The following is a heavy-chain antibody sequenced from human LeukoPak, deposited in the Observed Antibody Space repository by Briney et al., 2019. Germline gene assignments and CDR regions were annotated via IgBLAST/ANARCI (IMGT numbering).Heavy chain of an antibody. CDR2: VSTYTGNT. D-gene: IGHD2-2*03. CDR1: GYSFFNSG. CDR3: GRDEDIPTYPNWIDT. Sequence: ASVKVSCKASGYSFFNSGITWVWQAPGQGPEWIGWVSTYTGNTNYAEKVQGRITMTTDTSTNTAYMELRSLKSDDTAVYYCGRDEDIPTYPNWIDTWGQGTLLTVSS. J-gene: IGHJ5*02. V-gene: IGHV1-18*01.